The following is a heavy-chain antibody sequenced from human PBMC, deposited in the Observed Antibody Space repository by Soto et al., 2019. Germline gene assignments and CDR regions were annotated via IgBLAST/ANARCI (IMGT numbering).Heavy chain of an antibody. CDR1: GDSFNDYY. Sequence: GASVKVSCKPSGDSFNDYYIHWVRQAPGQGLEWMGWINPNGGVTKYAQKFQGRVTITRDTSASTAYMELSSLRSEDTAVYYCARVLWGGYSSRNMDVWGKGTTVTVSS. J-gene: IGHJ6*04. CDR2: INPNGGVT. D-gene: IGHD6-13*01. CDR3: ARVLWGGYSSRNMDV. V-gene: IGHV1-2*02.